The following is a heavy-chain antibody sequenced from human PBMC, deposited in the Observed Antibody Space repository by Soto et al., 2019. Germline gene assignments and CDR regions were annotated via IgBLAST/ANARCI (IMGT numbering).Heavy chain of an antibody. CDR3: AKDRVESGLGEVDY. J-gene: IGHJ4*02. CDR1: GFTFSSYG. Sequence: GSLRLSCAASGFTFSSYGMHWVRQAPGKGQEWVAIISYDGSQKYYGDSVKGRFTISRDNSKNTLFLQMNSLRAEDTAVYYCAKDRVESGLGEVDYWGQGTLVTVLL. V-gene: IGHV3-30*18. CDR2: ISYDGSQK. D-gene: IGHD3-16*01.